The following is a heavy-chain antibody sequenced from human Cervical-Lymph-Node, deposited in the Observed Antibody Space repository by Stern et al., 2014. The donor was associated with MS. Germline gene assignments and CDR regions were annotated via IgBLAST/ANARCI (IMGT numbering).Heavy chain of an antibody. CDR3: ARATSDYIWGTYRFLDS. V-gene: IGHV1-69*01. CDR1: GGTISNYI. CDR2: IITMFGIA. J-gene: IGHJ4*02. Sequence: QMQLGQSGAEVKKLGSSVKDSCKSYGGTISNYIIGWVRQAPGQGLEWMGGIITMFGIANYAEKFQDRVAIPADESTSTAYMDLSSLRSEDTAVYYCARATSDYIWGTYRFLDSWGQGTLVIVSS. D-gene: IGHD3-16*02.